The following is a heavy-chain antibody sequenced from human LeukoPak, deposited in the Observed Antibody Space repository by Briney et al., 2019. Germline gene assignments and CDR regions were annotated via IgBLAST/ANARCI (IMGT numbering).Heavy chain of an antibody. CDR2: INHSGST. D-gene: IGHD5-18*01. V-gene: IGHV4-34*01. J-gene: IGHJ4*02. Sequence: SETLSLTCAVYGGSFSGDYWSWIRQPPGKGLEWIGEINHSGSTNYNPSLKSRVTISVDTSKNQFSLKLSSVTAADTAVYYCARGGVRGYSYGYRYFDYWGQGTLVTVSS. CDR3: ARGGVRGYSYGYRYFDY. CDR1: GGSFSGDY.